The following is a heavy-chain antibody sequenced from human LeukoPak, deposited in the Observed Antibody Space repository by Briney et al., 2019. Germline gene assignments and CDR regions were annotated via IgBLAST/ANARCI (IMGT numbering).Heavy chain of an antibody. CDR2: ISSSGATR. CDR3: ATLTVASTFDY. J-gene: IGHJ4*02. CDR1: GFAFSVYE. D-gene: IGHD4-11*01. V-gene: IGHV3-48*03. Sequence: GGALRLSCAASGFAFSVYEVYCVRDAPGEGLWWVSYISSSGATRYYADSVKGRFTISRENAYNSLFLKMNSLRAEDTAVYYCATLTVASTFDYWGQGTPVTVSS.